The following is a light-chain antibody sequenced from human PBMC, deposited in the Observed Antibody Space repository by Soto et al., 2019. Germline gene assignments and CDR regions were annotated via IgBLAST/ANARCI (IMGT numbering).Light chain of an antibody. CDR3: QQYGSSPQT. Sequence: EIVLTQCPGTLSLSPGERATLSCRASQSVSSSYLAWYQQKPGQAPRRLLYGASSRATGIPDRFSGSGSGTDFTLTITRLEPEDFAVYYCQQYGSSPQTFGQGTKVDIK. J-gene: IGKJ1*01. V-gene: IGKV3-20*01. CDR2: GAS. CDR1: QSVSSSY.